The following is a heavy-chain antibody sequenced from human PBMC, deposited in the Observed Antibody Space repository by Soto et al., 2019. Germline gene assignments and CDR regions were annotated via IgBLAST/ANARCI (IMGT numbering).Heavy chain of an antibody. CDR3: AKEIDSGVGYSYGPTRYFDY. CDR2: ISWNSGSI. CDR1: GFTFDDYA. J-gene: IGHJ4*02. D-gene: IGHD5-18*01. V-gene: IGHV3-9*01. Sequence: EVQLVESGGGLVQPGRSLRLSCAASGFTFDDYAMHWVRQAPGKGLEWVSGISWNSGSIGYADSVKGRFTISRDNAKNYLYLQMNSLRAEDTALYYCAKEIDSGVGYSYGPTRYFDYWGQGTLVTVSS.